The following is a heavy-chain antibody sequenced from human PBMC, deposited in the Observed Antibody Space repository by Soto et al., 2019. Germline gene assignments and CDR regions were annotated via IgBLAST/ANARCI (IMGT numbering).Heavy chain of an antibody. J-gene: IGHJ3*02. CDR3: TTPVRGVIGAFDI. V-gene: IGHV3-15*01. CDR1: GFTFSNAW. D-gene: IGHD3-10*01. CDR2: IKSKTDGGTT. Sequence: GGSLRLSCAASGFTFSNAWMSWVRQAPGKGLEWVGRIKSKTDGGTTDYAAPVKGRFTISRDDSRNTLYLQMNSPKTEDTAVYYCTTPVRGVIGAFDIWGQGTMVTVSS.